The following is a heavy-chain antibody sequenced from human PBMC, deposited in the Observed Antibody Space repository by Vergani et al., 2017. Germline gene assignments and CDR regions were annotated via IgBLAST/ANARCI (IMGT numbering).Heavy chain of an antibody. D-gene: IGHD3-16*01. J-gene: IGHJ4*02. V-gene: IGHV3-30*02. CDR1: GFTLSHYD. Sequence: QVQLVESGGGVVQRGGSLRLSCATSGFTLSHYDMQWIRQGPGKGLEFVAFIQFDGSNQYYADSVKGRFTLSRDFSKNTLCLQMNSLRTDDTATYYCAKHFRGWGIDFWGQGTQVIVSS. CDR2: IQFDGSNQ. CDR3: AKHFRGWGIDF.